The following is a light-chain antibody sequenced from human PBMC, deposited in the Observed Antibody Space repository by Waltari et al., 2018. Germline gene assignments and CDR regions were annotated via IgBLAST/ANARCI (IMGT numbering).Light chain of an antibody. CDR1: QSLLYSSNNKNY. J-gene: IGKJ2*01. CDR2: WAS. V-gene: IGKV4-1*01. CDR3: QQYYGTPPYT. Sequence: DIVMTQSPDSLAVSLGERATINCKSSQSLLYSSNNKNYLAWYQQKLGQPPKLLFYWASTRESGVPDLFSGSGSGTDFTLTISSLQAEDVAVYYCQQYYGTPPYTFGQGTKLEIK.